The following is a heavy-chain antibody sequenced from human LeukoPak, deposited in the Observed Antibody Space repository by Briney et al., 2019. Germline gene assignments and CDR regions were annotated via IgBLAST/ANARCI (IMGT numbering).Heavy chain of an antibody. CDR2: MNPIFGTA. D-gene: IGHD2-21*02. V-gene: IGHV1-69*05. Sequence: SVKVSCKASGGTFSSYAMSWVRQAPGQGLEWIGGMNPIFGTANYAQKIQDRGTFTKHESPNTAYMELSSLRSEYTAEYYCVLTLRAVDDWGQGTLVTVSS. J-gene: IGHJ4*02. CDR3: VLTLRAVDD. CDR1: GGTFSSYA.